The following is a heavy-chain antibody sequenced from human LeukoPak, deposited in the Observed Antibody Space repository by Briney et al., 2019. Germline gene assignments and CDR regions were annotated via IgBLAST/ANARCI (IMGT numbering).Heavy chain of an antibody. CDR1: GCSFINSG. D-gene: IGHD6-6*01. J-gene: IGHJ3*01. CDR3: ARGEFPLDPRHP. Sequence: ASVKVSCKGSGCSFINSGINWVGQAPGQGLEWMGWISAYTGNTNYAQNFQGRITMTTDTSTSTAFMELRSLIFDDTAVYYCARGEFPLDPRHPWGQGTVVTVSS. CDR2: ISAYTGNT. V-gene: IGHV1-18*04.